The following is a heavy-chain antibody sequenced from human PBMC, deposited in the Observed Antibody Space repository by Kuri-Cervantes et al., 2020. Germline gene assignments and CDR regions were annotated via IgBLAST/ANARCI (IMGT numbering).Heavy chain of an antibody. J-gene: IGHJ6*03. Sequence: ASVKVSCKVSGYNLTELSMHWVRQAPGKGLEWMGGFDPEDGETIYAQKFQGRVTMTEDTSTDTAYMELSSLRSEDTAVYYCARRQLGYCSGGSCPTYYYYYMDVWGKGTTVTVSS. CDR1: GYNLTELS. V-gene: IGHV1-24*01. D-gene: IGHD2-15*01. CDR3: ARRQLGYCSGGSCPTYYYYYMDV. CDR2: FDPEDGET.